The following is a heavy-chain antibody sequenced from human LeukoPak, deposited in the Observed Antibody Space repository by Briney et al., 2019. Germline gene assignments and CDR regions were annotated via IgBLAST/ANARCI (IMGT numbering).Heavy chain of an antibody. J-gene: IGHJ4*02. CDR3: AGGIAAAGTSPDY. Sequence: GASVKVSCKASGYIFTSYFMHWVRQAPGQGLEWMGLINPSGGSTRYAQKFQGRVTMTRDMSTSTAYMELSSLRSEDTAVYYCAGGIAAAGTSPDYWGQGTLVTVSS. CDR2: INPSGGST. V-gene: IGHV1-46*01. CDR1: GYIFTSYF. D-gene: IGHD6-13*01.